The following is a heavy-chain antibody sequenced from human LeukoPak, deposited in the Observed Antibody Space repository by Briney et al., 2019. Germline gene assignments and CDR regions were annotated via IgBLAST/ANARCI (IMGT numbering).Heavy chain of an antibody. J-gene: IGHJ6*03. Sequence: GGSLRLSCAASGFTFSSYAMSWFRQAPGKGLEWVGFIRSKAYGGITEYAASVKGRFTISRDDSKSIAYLQMNSLKTEDTAVYYCTRGTYGDYLYYYYYMDVWGKGTTVTVSS. CDR1: GFTFSSYA. V-gene: IGHV3-49*03. D-gene: IGHD4-17*01. CDR3: TRGTYGDYLYYYYYMDV. CDR2: IRSKAYGGIT.